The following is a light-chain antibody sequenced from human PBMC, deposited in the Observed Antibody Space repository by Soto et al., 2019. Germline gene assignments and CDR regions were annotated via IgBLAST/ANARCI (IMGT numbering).Light chain of an antibody. V-gene: IGLV3-9*01. CDR2: RDS. Sequence: SYELTQPLSVSVALGQTARITCGGNNIGSKNVHWYQQKPGHAPVLVIYRDSYRPSGIPERFSGSNSGNTATLTISRAQAGDEADYYCQVWDSSTAVFGGGTKLTVL. CDR1: NIGSKN. CDR3: QVWDSSTAV. J-gene: IGLJ3*02.